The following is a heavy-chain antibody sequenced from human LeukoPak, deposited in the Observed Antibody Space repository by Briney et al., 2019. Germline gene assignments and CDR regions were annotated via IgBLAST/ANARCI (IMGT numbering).Heavy chain of an antibody. CDR3: AADLAGDILTGYYFNWFDP. J-gene: IGHJ5*02. Sequence: GASVKVSCKASGFTFTSSAMQWVRQARGQRLEWIGWIVVGSGNTNYAQKFQERVTITRGMSTSTAYMELSSLRSEDTAVYYCAADLAGDILTGYYFNWFDPWGQGTLVTVSS. CDR1: GFTFTSSA. D-gene: IGHD3-9*01. CDR2: IVVGSGNT. V-gene: IGHV1-58*02.